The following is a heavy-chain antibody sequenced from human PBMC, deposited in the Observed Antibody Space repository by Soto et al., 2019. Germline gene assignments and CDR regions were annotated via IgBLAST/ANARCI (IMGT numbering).Heavy chain of an antibody. Sequence: VASVKVSCKASGGTFSSYAISWVRQAPGQGLEWMGGIIPIFGTANYAQKFQGRVTITADESTSTAYMELSSLRSEDTAVYYCARGVQLETTRFDYWGQGTLVTVSS. CDR3: ARGVQLETTRFDY. D-gene: IGHD1-1*01. CDR2: IIPIFGTA. V-gene: IGHV1-69*13. J-gene: IGHJ4*02. CDR1: GGTFSSYA.